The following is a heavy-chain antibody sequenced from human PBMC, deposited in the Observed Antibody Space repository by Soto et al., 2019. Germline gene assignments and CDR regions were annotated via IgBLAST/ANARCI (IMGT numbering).Heavy chain of an antibody. CDR3: ARDAKGFDY. J-gene: IGHJ4*02. Sequence: QVHLVESGGGVVQPGRSLRLSCAASGFIFSSYAMHWVRQAPGKGLEWVAIISYDGSNKYYADSVKGRFTISRDNSKNTLYLQMNSLRPEDTAVYYCARDAKGFDYWGQGTLVTVSS. CDR2: ISYDGSNK. CDR1: GFIFSSYA. V-gene: IGHV3-30-3*01.